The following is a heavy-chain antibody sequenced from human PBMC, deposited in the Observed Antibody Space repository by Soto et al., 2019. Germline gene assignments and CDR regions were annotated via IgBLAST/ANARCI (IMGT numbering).Heavy chain of an antibody. CDR2: ISGTCSSI. J-gene: IGHJ4*02. V-gene: IGHV3-48*02. CDR3: ARGAGYGDYGDY. CDR1: GFSLRGYS. Sequence: EVQLVESGGGLVQPGGSLRLSCAASGFSLRGYSMSWVRQAPGKGLEWVSYISGTCSSIYADAVEGRFTISRDNAKNSVYLQITSLGDDDSAVYYCARGAGYGDYGDYWCKGTLFTVSS. D-gene: IGHD4-17*01.